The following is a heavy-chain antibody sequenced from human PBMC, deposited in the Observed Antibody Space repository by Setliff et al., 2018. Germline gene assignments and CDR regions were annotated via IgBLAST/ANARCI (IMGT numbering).Heavy chain of an antibody. V-gene: IGHV4-34*01. CDR3: ARVRGVVIAYYYYIDV. Sequence: SETLSLTCAVYGGSFSGYYWSWIRQPPGKGLEWIGEISHSGSTNYNPSLKSRVTISVDTSKNQFSLKLSSVTAANTAVYYCARVRGVVIAYYYYIDVWGKGTTVTVSS. CDR2: ISHSGST. J-gene: IGHJ6*03. CDR1: GGSFSGYY. D-gene: IGHD2-21*01.